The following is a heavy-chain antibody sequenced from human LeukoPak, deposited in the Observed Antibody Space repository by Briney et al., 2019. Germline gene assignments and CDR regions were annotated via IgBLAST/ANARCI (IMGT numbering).Heavy chain of an antibody. V-gene: IGHV4-31*03. CDR3: ARALPFGGVNFDY. CDR2: IYYSGST. D-gene: IGHD3-16*01. J-gene: IGHJ4*02. Sequence: SETLSLTCTVSGGSISSGGYYWSWIRQHPGKGLEWIVYIYYSGSTYYNPSLKSRVTISVETSKNQFSLKLSSVTAADTAVYYCARALPFGGVNFDYWGQGTLVTVSS. CDR1: GGSISSGGYY.